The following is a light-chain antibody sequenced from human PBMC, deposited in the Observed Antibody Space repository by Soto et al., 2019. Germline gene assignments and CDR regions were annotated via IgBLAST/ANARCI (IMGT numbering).Light chain of an antibody. CDR3: SSYTSSSTYV. Sequence: QSALTQPASVSGSPGQSITISCPGTSSDVGGYNYVSWYQQHPGKAPKLMIYEVSNRPSGVSNRFSGSKSGNTASLTISGLQAEDEADYYCSSYTSSSTYVFGTGTKVTV. CDR1: SSDVGGYNY. CDR2: EVS. J-gene: IGLJ1*01. V-gene: IGLV2-14*01.